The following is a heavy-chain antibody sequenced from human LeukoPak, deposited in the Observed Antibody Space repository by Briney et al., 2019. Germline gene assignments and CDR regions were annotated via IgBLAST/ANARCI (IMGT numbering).Heavy chain of an antibody. Sequence: GGSLRLSCVASGFTFSRFCMTWVRQAPGEGLEWVANINPDGSKKTYVDSVKGRFTISRDNAKNSLYLQMSSLRAEDTAVYYCATAPAAADSSWGQATLVADSS. D-gene: IGHD6-13*01. CDR2: INPDGSKK. V-gene: IGHV3-7*01. J-gene: IGHJ5*02. CDR3: ATAPAAADSS. CDR1: GFTFSRFC.